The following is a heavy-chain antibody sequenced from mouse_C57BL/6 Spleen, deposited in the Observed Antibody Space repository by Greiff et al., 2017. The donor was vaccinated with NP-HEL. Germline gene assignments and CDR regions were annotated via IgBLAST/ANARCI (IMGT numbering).Heavy chain of an antibody. CDR3: AREDYVGFEY. V-gene: IGHV1-64*01. Sequence: QVQLQQPGAELVKPGASVKLSCKASGYTFTSYWMHWVKQRPGQGLEWIGMINPNSGSTNYNEKFKSKATLTVDKSSSTAYMQLSSLTSEDSAGYYCAREDYVGFEYWGQGTTLTVAA. D-gene: IGHD1-1*01. CDR1: GYTFTSYW. J-gene: IGHJ2*01. CDR2: INPNSGST.